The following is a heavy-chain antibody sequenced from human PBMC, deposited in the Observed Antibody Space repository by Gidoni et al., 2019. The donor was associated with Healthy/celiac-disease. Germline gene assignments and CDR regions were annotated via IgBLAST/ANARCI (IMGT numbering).Heavy chain of an antibody. CDR2: ISPGDSYT. D-gene: IGHD2-15*01. CDR3: ARHRGVAAEGDY. Sequence: EVQLVQSGAEVKKPGASLTISCKGSGYSFTRYWSGWARQMPGKGLEWRGIISPGDSYTRYSPSFQGQVTISADKSISTAYLQWSGLKAADTAMYYCARHRGVAAEGDYWGQGTLVTVSS. CDR1: GYSFTRYW. V-gene: IGHV5-51*01. J-gene: IGHJ4*02.